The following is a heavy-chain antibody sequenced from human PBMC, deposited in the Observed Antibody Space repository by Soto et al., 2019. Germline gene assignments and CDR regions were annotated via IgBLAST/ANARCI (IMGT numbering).Heavy chain of an antibody. D-gene: IGHD2-2*01. Sequence: QVQLQESGPGLVKPSETLSLTCTVSGGSISSYYWSWIRQPPGKGLEWIGYIYYSGSTNYNPSLKSRVTISVDTAKNQFALKLSSVTAADTAVYYCARVGSTGAGSDWYFDLWGRGTLVTVSS. CDR3: ARVGSTGAGSDWYFDL. CDR2: IYYSGST. J-gene: IGHJ2*01. CDR1: GGSISSYY. V-gene: IGHV4-59*01.